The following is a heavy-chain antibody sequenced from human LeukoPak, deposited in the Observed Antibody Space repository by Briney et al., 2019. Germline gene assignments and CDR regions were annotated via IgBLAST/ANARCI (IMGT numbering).Heavy chain of an antibody. V-gene: IGHV3-21*01. J-gene: IGHJ4*02. CDR2: ISSSSSYI. CDR3: AAPVAGNY. Sequence: GGSLRLSCAASGFTFSDYSMNWVRQAPGKGLEWVSYISSSSSYIYYADSVKGRFTISRDNAKNSLYLQMDSLRAEDTAVYYCAAPVAGNYWGQGTLVTVSS. CDR1: GFTFSDYS. D-gene: IGHD6-19*01.